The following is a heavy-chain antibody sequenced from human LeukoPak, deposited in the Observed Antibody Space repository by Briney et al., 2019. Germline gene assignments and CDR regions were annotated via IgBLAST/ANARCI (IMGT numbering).Heavy chain of an antibody. CDR3: ARFSAPFDF. D-gene: IGHD6-13*01. Sequence: EWMGIIFPGDSETRYSPSFEGQVTISADESTNTAYLHWSSLRASDTAIYYCARFSAPFDFWGQGTLVTVSS. J-gene: IGHJ4*02. V-gene: IGHV5-51*01. CDR2: IFPGDSET.